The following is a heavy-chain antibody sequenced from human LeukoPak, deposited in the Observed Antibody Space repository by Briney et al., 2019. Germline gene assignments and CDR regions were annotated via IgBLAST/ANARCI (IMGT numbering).Heavy chain of an antibody. Sequence: GGSLRLSCAASGFTFSSYWMSWVRQAPGKGLEWVANIKQDGSQKHYVDSVRGRFTISRDNAKNSLYLQMNSLRAEDTAVFYCATEYFDSSGYFLPPKFGGQGTLVTVSS. CDR2: IKQDGSQK. J-gene: IGHJ4*02. D-gene: IGHD3-22*01. CDR3: ATEYFDSSGYFLPPKF. CDR1: GFTFSSYW. V-gene: IGHV3-7*01.